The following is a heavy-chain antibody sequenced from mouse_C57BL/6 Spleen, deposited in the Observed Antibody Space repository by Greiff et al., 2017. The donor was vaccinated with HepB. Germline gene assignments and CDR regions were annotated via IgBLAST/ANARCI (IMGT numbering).Heavy chain of an antibody. CDR3: ARSREYYGNYDY. V-gene: IGHV1-55*01. D-gene: IGHD2-1*01. Sequence: VKLQQPGAELVKPGASVKMSCKASGYTFTSYWITWVKQRPGQGLEWIGDIYPGSGSTNYNEKFKSKATLTVDTSSSTAYMQLSSLTSEDSAVYYCARSREYYGNYDYWGQGTTLTVSS. CDR2: IYPGSGST. J-gene: IGHJ2*01. CDR1: GYTFTSYW.